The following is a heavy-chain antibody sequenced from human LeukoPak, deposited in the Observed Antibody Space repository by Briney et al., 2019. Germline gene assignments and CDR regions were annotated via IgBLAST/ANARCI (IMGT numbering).Heavy chain of an antibody. CDR2: MNPNSGNT. D-gene: IGHD2-15*01. J-gene: IGHJ4*02. CDR1: GYTFTSYD. Sequence: ASVKVSCKASGYTFTSYDINWVRQATGQGLEWMGWMNPNSGNTGYAQKFQGRVTITRNTSISTAYMEQSSLRSEDTAVYYCARGTYYCSGGSCYSVFDYWGQGTLVTVSS. V-gene: IGHV1-8*01. CDR3: ARGTYYCSGGSCYSVFDY.